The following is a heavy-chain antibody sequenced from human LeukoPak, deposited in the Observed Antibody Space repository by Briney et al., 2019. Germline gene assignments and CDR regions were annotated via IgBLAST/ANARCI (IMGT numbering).Heavy chain of an antibody. CDR3: ATEIGGGPYYFDS. CDR1: GGTFSRSA. D-gene: IGHD2/OR15-2a*01. Sequence: SVKVSCKASGGTFSRSAISWVRQAPGQGLEWMGRIIPLLEIANYAQKFQGKVTITADKSTSTAYMELSSLRSEDTAMYYCATEIGGGPYYFDSWGQGTLVTVSS. V-gene: IGHV1-69*04. J-gene: IGHJ4*02. CDR2: IIPLLEIA.